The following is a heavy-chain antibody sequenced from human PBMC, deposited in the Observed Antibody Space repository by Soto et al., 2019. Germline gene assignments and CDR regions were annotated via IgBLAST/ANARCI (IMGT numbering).Heavy chain of an antibody. D-gene: IGHD2-2*01. CDR2: INTDNGKT. CDR3: ARAGNCTSTTCFSGWLAP. J-gene: IGHJ5*02. CDR1: GYTFTSYS. V-gene: IGHV1-3*04. Sequence: GASVKVSCKASGYTFTSYSIHWVRQAPGQRLEWMGWINTDNGKTRDSQKFQDRVTLTRDTSASTAYMELSSLTSEDTAVYYCARAGNCTSTTCFSGWLAPWGQGTLVTVS.